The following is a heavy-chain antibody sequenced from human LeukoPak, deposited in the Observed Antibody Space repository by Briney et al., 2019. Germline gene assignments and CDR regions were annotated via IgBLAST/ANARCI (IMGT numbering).Heavy chain of an antibody. Sequence: GGSLRLSCAASGFTFSSYSMNWVRQAPGKGLEWVSSISSSSSYIYYADSVKGRFTISRDNSKNTLYLQMNSLRAEDTAVYYCXKGTRHQSLLFDYWGQGTLVTVSS. D-gene: IGHD1-26*01. CDR3: XKGTRHQSLLFDY. CDR1: GFTFSSYS. CDR2: ISSSSSYI. J-gene: IGHJ4*02. V-gene: IGHV3-21*04.